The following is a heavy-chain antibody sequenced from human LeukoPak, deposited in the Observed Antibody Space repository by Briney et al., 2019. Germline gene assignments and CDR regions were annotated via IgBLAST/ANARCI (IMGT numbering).Heavy chain of an antibody. CDR1: GFTFTTYA. CDR3: ARSQWLVRGYYFDY. V-gene: IGHV3-48*03. J-gene: IGHJ4*02. Sequence: HPGGSLRLSCAASGFTFTTYAMNWVRQAPGKGLEWVSYISSSGSTAYYADSVKGRFTISRDNAKNSLYLQMNSLRAEDTAVYYCARSQWLVRGYYFDYGGQGTVVTVSS. CDR2: ISSSGSTA. D-gene: IGHD6-19*01.